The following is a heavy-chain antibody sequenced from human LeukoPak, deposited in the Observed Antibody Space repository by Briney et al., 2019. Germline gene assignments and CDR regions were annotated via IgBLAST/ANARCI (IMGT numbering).Heavy chain of an antibody. J-gene: IGHJ6*02. CDR2: IYYSGST. V-gene: IGHV4-39*01. Sequence: PSETLSLTCTVSGGSISSSSYYWGWIRQPPGKGLEWIGSIYYSGSTYYNPSLKSRVTISVDPSKNQFSLKLSSVTAADTAVYYCARQGPYYYYYGMDVWGQGTTVTVSS. CDR3: ARQGPYYYYYGMDV. CDR1: GGSISSSSYY.